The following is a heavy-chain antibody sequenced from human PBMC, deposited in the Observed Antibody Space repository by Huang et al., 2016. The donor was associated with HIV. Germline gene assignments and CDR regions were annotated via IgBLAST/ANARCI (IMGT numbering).Heavy chain of an antibody. CDR2: IYPGDSDT. CDR1: GYIFTTSW. Sequence: EVELVQSGTEVKKPGESLKISCKGSGYIFTTSWIGWVRQLPGKGLECMGIIYPGDSDTRYSPSFQGQVTMSVDKSINTAYLHWSSLKASDTAMYYCARLAGGTWSYYFDLWGQGALVTVSS. V-gene: IGHV5-51*03. J-gene: IGHJ4*02. CDR3: ARLAGGTWSYYFDL. D-gene: IGHD3-10*01.